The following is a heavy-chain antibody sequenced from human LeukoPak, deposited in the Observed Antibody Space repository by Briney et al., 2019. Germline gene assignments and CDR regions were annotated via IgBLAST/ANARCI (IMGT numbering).Heavy chain of an antibody. V-gene: IGHV3-23*01. CDR3: ANSHYTIFGVTIMLPFDI. Sequence: GFLRLSCAASGFTFSSYAMSWVRQAPGKGLEWVSAISGSGGSTYYADSVKGRFTISRDNSKNTLYLQMNSLRAEDTAVYYCANSHYTIFGVTIMLPFDIWGQGTMVTVSS. D-gene: IGHD3-3*01. CDR1: GFTFSSYA. J-gene: IGHJ3*02. CDR2: ISGSGGST.